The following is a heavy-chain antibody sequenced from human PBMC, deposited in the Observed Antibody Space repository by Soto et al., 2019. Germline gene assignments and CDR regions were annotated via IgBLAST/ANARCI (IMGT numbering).Heavy chain of an antibody. V-gene: IGHV4-30-4*01. CDR2: IYYGGST. J-gene: IGHJ6*02. Sequence: SETLSLTCTVSGGTISSGDYYWSWIRQPPGKGLEWIGYIYYGGSTYYNPSLKSRVTISVDTSKNQFSLKLSSVTAADTAVYYCARDQVFEATIYYYYGMDVWGQGTTVTVSS. D-gene: IGHD5-12*01. CDR3: ARDQVFEATIYYYYGMDV. CDR1: GGTISSGDYY.